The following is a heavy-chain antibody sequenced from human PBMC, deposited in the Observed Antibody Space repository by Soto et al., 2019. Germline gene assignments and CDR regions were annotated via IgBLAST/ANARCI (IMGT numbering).Heavy chain of an antibody. J-gene: IGHJ4*02. CDR2: ISSTSSYI. CDR1: GFTFSSYS. D-gene: IGHD3-3*01. CDR3: ARPIFSNQVEEFDY. V-gene: IGHV3-21*01. Sequence: EVQLVESGGGLVKPGGSLRLSCAASGFTFSSYSMNWVRQAPGKGLEWFSSISSTSSYIYYADSVKGRFTIYRDNAKNSMYLQMTRLRAEDTAVYYCARPIFSNQVEEFDYWGQGTLVTGS.